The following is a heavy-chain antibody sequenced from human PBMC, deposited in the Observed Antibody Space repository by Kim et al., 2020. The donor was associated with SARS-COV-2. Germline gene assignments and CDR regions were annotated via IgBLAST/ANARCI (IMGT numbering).Heavy chain of an antibody. J-gene: IGHJ4*02. V-gene: IGHV3-21*01. CDR2: ISSSSSYI. Sequence: GGSLRLSCAASGFTFSSYSMNWVRQAPGKGLEWVSSISSSSSYIYYADSVKGRFTISRDNAKNSLYLQMNSLRAEDTAVYYCASLSEWLREGPSFDYWGQGTLVTVSS. CDR1: GFTFSSYS. D-gene: IGHD5-12*01. CDR3: ASLSEWLREGPSFDY.